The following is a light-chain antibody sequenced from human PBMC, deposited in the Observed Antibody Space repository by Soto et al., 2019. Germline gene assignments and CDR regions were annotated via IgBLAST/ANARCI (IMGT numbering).Light chain of an antibody. CDR2: GAS. CDR1: QSVSITY. V-gene: IGKV3-20*01. Sequence: EIVLTQPPGTLALSPGERATLSCRVSQSVSITYLAWYQQKPGQAPRLLIYGASSRATGIPDRFSGSGSGTDFTLTISRLEPEDFAVYYCQQYGSSPTFGQGTKVDIK. J-gene: IGKJ1*01. CDR3: QQYGSSPT.